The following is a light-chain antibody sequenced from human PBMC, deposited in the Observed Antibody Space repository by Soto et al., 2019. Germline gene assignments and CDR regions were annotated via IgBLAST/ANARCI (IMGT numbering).Light chain of an antibody. J-gene: IGKJ4*01. CDR2: AAL. Sequence: DIQMTQSPSSLSASVGDRVTITCRASQAINNNLVWYQQKPGKAPKLLIYAALYLETGVPSRFSGRGSGTEFTFTISSLQPADIAAYYCQQYANLPLTFGGGTKVEIK. CDR3: QQYANLPLT. CDR1: QAINNN. V-gene: IGKV1-33*01.